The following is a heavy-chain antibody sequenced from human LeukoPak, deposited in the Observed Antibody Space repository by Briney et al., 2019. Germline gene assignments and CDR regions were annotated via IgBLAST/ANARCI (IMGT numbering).Heavy chain of an antibody. Sequence: GGSLRLSCAALGFTLSDYYIDWFRQAPGKGLEWVGRSRNKANSYTTEYAASLKGGFSISRDYSRNSLYLQMNSLKTEDTAVYYCSRTDATVEFDYWGQGTVVTVSS. J-gene: IGHJ4*02. D-gene: IGHD4-23*01. CDR1: GFTLSDYY. CDR3: SRTDATVEFDY. CDR2: SRNKANSYTT. V-gene: IGHV3-72*01.